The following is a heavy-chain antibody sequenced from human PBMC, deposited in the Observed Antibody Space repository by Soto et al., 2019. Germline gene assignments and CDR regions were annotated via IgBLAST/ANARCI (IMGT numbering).Heavy chain of an antibody. J-gene: IGHJ4*02. CDR3: ARVPSSSGRAHFDY. CDR2: ISYDGSNK. V-gene: IGHV3-30-3*01. Sequence: PGGSLRLSCAASGFTFSSYAMHWVRQAPGKGLEWVAVISYDGSNKYYADSVKGRFTISRDNSKNTLYLQMNSLRAEDTAAYYCARVPSSSGRAHFDYWGQGTLVTVSS. D-gene: IGHD2-15*01. CDR1: GFTFSSYA.